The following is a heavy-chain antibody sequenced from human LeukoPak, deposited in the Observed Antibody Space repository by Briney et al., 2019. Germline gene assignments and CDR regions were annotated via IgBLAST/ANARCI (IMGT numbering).Heavy chain of an antibody. CDR1: GYTLTELS. Sequence: ASVTVSFKVSGYTLTELSMHWVRQAPGKGLEWMGGFDPEDGETIYAQKFQGRVTMTEDTSTDTAYMELSSLRSEDTAVYYCASRPTYGSGSQTPWFDPWGQGTLVTVSS. D-gene: IGHD3-10*01. J-gene: IGHJ5*02. CDR2: FDPEDGET. CDR3: ASRPTYGSGSQTPWFDP. V-gene: IGHV1-24*01.